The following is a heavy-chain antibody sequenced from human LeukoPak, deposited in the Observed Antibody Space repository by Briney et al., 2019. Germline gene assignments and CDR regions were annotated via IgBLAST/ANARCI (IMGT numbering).Heavy chain of an antibody. Sequence: ASVKVSCKASGYTFTGYYMHWVRQAPGQGLEWMGWINPNSGGTNYAQKFEGRVTMTRDTSISTAYMELSRLRSDDTAVYYCASGTELLWFGESLDYWGQGTLVTVSS. J-gene: IGHJ4*02. CDR1: GYTFTGYY. CDR3: ASGTELLWFGESLDY. CDR2: INPNSGGT. D-gene: IGHD3-10*01. V-gene: IGHV1-2*02.